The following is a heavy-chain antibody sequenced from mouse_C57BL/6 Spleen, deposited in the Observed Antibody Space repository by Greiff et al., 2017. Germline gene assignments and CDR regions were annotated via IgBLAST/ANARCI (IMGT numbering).Heavy chain of an antibody. CDR1: GYTFTDYE. CDR2: IAPETGGT. D-gene: IGHD2-4*01. J-gene: IGHJ2*01. V-gene: IGHV1-15*01. Sequence: QVQLQQSGAELVRPGASVTLSCKASGYTFTDYEMHWVKQTPVHGLEWIGAIAPETGGTAYNQKFKGKAILTASKSSSTAYMELRSLTSEDSAVYYCTKGGLPYYFDYWGQGTTLTVSS. CDR3: TKGGLPYYFDY.